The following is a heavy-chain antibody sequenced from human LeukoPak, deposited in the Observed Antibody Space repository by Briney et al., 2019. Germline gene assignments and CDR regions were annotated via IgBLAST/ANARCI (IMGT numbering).Heavy chain of an antibody. CDR2: INHSGST. CDR3: ARGLIHRTYGDYKVP. Sequence: PSETLSLTCAVYGGSFSGYYWSWIRQPPGKGLEWIGEINHSGSTNYNPSLKSRVTVSVDTSKNPFSLKLSSVTAADTAVYYCARGLIHRTYGDYKVPWGQGTLVTVS. J-gene: IGHJ4*02. D-gene: IGHD4-17*01. V-gene: IGHV4-34*01. CDR1: GGSFSGYY.